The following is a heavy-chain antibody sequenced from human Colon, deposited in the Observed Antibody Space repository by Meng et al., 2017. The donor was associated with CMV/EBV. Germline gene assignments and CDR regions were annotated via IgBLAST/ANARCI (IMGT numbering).Heavy chain of an antibody. D-gene: IGHD1-14*01. J-gene: IGHJ4*02. CDR1: GGSISGYY. CDR3: VRDKSNRLDF. Sequence: QAQLPESGPGLLKPSGTLSLPCIVSGGSISGYYWNWIRQSPGKGLEWIGYIYYKGGNGGTYYNPSLKSRVTMSVDTSKNQLSLKMTSVTAADTAVYYCVRDKSNRLDFWGQGTLVTVSS. CDR2: IYYKGGNGGT. V-gene: IGHV4-59*01.